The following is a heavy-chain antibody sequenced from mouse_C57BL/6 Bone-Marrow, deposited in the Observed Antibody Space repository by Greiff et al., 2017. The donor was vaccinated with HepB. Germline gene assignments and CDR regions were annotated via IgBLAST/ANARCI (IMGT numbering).Heavy chain of an antibody. D-gene: IGHD2-2*01. CDR2: IRLKSDNYAT. CDR1: GFTFSNYW. J-gene: IGHJ3*01. CDR3: TGIWLRRRTWFAY. V-gene: IGHV6-3*01. Sequence: EVMLVESGGGLVQPGGSMKLSCVASGFTFSNYWMNWVRQSPEKGLEWVAQIRLKSDNYATHYAESVKGRFTISRDDSKSSVYLQMNNLRAEDTGIYYCTGIWLRRRTWFAYWGQGTLVTVSA.